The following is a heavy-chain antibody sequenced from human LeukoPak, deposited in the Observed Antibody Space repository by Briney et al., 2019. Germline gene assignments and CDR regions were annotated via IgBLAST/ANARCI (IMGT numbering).Heavy chain of an antibody. V-gene: IGHV4-59*12. CDR1: GGSISSYY. D-gene: IGHD5-18*01. CDR2: IYYSGST. Sequence: SETLSLTCTVSGGSISSYYWSWIRQPPGKGLEWIGYIYYSGSTNYNPSLKSRVTISVDTSKNQFSLKLSSVTAADTAVYYYARGPKYSYGYYYYYYGMDVWGQETTVTVSS. J-gene: IGHJ6*02. CDR3: ARGPKYSYGYYYYYYGMDV.